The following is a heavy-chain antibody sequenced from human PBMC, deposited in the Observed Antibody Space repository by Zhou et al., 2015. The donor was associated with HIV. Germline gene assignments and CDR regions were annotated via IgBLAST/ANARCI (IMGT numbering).Heavy chain of an antibody. CDR1: GGTFSSYA. V-gene: IGHV1-46*01. CDR3: ARSSEDYGGPSFDY. J-gene: IGHJ4*02. CDR2: INPSGGST. D-gene: IGHD4-23*01. Sequence: QVQLVQSGAEVKKPGSSVKVSCKASGGTFSSYAISWVRQAPGQGLEWMGIINPSGGSTSYAQKFQGRVTMTRDTSTSTVYMELSSLRSEDTAVYYCARSSEDYGGPSFDYWGQGTLVTVSS.